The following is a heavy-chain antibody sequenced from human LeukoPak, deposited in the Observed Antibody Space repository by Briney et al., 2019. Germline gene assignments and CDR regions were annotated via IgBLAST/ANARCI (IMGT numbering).Heavy chain of an antibody. CDR1: GFTFSNYA. CDR3: GKDANVIQAGIPYEY. V-gene: IGHV3-23*01. J-gene: IGHJ4*02. CDR2: INPSGGDT. Sequence: GGSLRLSCVGSGFTFSNYAMSWLRQAPGKGLEWVSAINPSGGDTYYADSGQGRFTISRDNSKTTLYLQMNSLTGADTAVYYCGKDANVIQAGIPYEYWGQGTLVTVSS. D-gene: IGHD2-2*01.